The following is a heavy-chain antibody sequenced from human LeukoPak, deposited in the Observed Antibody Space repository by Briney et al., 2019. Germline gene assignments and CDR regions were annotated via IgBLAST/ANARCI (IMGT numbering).Heavy chain of an antibody. CDR1: GASVTDYY. CDR3: TRGHWGLQS. CDR2: IHHNGNS. V-gene: IGHV4-59*02. Sequence: SETLSLTCTVSGASVTDYYWSWIRQSPGKGLEWISYIHHNGNSDYNPSLRSRVTTSLDTSKNQFSLNLISETAADTAVYYCTRGHWGLQSWSQGTLVTVSS. D-gene: IGHD7-27*01. J-gene: IGHJ5*02.